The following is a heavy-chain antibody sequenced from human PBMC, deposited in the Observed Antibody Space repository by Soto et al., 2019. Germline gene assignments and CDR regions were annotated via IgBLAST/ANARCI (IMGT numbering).Heavy chain of an antibody. CDR3: ARVMRCSSTSCYPDKVRFYYYGMDV. CDR1: GGSISSYY. D-gene: IGHD2-2*01. CDR2: IYYSGST. J-gene: IGHJ6*02. Sequence: QVQLQESGPGLVKPSETLSLTCTVSGGSISSYYWSWIRQPPGKGLEWIGYIYYSGSTNYNPSLKSRVPISVDTSKNQCSLKLSSVTAADTAVYYCARVMRCSSTSCYPDKVRFYYYGMDVWGQGTTVTVSS. V-gene: IGHV4-59*01.